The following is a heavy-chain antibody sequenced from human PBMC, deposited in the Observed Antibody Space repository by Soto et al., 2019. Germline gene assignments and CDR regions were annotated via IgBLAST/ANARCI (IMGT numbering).Heavy chain of an antibody. CDR1: GGPFSNDI. D-gene: IGHD5-12*01. Sequence: QVQLEQSGAEVKKPGSSVRVSCKASGGPFSNDIITWVRQAPGHGLEWMGRIIPLLTTSTYAQKFQGRLTITADRSTGTAYMDLKNLTSADTAVYYCARDSPIGSTFSGYDAIDYWGQGTRITVSS. CDR2: IIPLLTTS. J-gene: IGHJ4*02. V-gene: IGHV1-69*08. CDR3: ARDSPIGSTFSGYDAIDY.